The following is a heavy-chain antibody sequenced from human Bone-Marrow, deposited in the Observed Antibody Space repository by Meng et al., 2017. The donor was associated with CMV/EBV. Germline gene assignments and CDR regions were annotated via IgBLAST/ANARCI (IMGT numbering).Heavy chain of an antibody. J-gene: IGHJ6*02. D-gene: IGHD3-22*01. Sequence: ASVKVSCKASGGTFNSYAISWVRQAPGQGLEWMGWISAYNGNTNYAQKLQGRVTMTTDTSTSTAYMELRSLRSDDTAVYYCARDGGAYYDSSGYSYYYGMDVWGQGTTVTVSS. CDR3: ARDGGAYYDSSGYSYYYGMDV. CDR2: ISAYNGNT. V-gene: IGHV1-18*01. CDR1: GGTFNSYA.